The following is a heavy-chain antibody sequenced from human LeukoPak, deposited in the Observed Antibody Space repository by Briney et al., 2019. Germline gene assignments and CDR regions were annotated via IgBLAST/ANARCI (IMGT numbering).Heavy chain of an antibody. CDR3: AGGPSRRDGYNYGRMFDY. D-gene: IGHD5-24*01. J-gene: IGHJ4*02. Sequence: SETLSLTCAVYGGSFSGYYWSWIRQPPGKGLEWIGEINHSGSTNYNPSLKSRVTISVDTSKNQFSLKLSSVTAADTAVYYCAGGPSRRDGYNYGRMFDYWGQGTLVTVSS. CDR1: GGSFSGYY. CDR2: INHSGST. V-gene: IGHV4-34*01.